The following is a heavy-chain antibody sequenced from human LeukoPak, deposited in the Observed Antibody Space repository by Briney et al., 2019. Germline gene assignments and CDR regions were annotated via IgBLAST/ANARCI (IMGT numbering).Heavy chain of an antibody. D-gene: IGHD3-9*01. J-gene: IGHJ4*02. V-gene: IGHV3-23*01. CDR3: AKDARSGDYDILTGPPDY. CDR2: ISGSGGST. Sequence: GGSLRLSCAASGFTFSSYAMSWVRQAPGKGLEWVSAISGSGGSTHYADSVKGRFTISRDNSKNTLYLQMNSLRAEDTAVYYCAKDARSGDYDILTGPPDYWGQGTLVTVSS. CDR1: GFTFSSYA.